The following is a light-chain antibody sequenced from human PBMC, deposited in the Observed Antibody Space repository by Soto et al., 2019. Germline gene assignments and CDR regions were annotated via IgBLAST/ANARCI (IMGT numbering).Light chain of an antibody. CDR3: QSYESSLSGYV. CDR2: ENN. CDR1: SSNIGAGHE. J-gene: IGLJ1*01. Sequence: QSVLTQPPSVSEAPGQRVTISCTGSSSNIGAGHEAHWYQQVPGTAAKLLIYENNNRPSGVPDRFSGSKSGTSASLAITGLQAEDEAEYYGQSYESSLSGYVFGTGTKLTVL. V-gene: IGLV1-40*01.